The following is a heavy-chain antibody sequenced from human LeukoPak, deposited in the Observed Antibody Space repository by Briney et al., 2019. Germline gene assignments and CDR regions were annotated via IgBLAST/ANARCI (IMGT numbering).Heavy chain of an antibody. Sequence: SVKVSCKPSGCTLSSYAISGVRQAPGQGLEWMGGINPIFGTANYAQKFQGRVTITTDESTSTAYMELSSLRSEDAAVYYCARDLLRGGYGDYLNLDYWGQGTLVSVSS. CDR2: INPIFGTA. CDR1: GCTLSSYA. D-gene: IGHD4-17*01. J-gene: IGHJ4*02. V-gene: IGHV1-69*05. CDR3: ARDLLRGGYGDYLNLDY.